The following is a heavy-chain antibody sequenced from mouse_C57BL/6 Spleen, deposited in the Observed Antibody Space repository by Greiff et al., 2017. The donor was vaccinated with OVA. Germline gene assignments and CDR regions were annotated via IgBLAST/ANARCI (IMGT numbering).Heavy chain of an antibody. V-gene: IGHV1-5*01. Sequence: EVQLQQSGTVLARPGASVKMSCKTSGYTFTSYWMHWVKQRPGQGLEWIGAIYPGNSDTSYNQKFKGKAKLTAVTSASTAYMELSSLTNEDSAVYYCTRGDYDRDYYAMDYWGQGTSVTVSS. CDR1: GYTFTSYW. J-gene: IGHJ4*01. CDR2: IYPGNSDT. D-gene: IGHD2-4*01. CDR3: TRGDYDRDYYAMDY.